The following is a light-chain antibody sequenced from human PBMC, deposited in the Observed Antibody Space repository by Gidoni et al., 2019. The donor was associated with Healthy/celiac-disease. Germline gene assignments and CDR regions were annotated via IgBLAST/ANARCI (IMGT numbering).Light chain of an antibody. Sequence: EIVLTQSPATLSLSPGERATLSCRASQSVSSYLAWYQQKPGQAPRLLIYYASNRAPGIPARFRGSGSGKDFTLTISRPEPEDFAVYFWQQRSNWPTLGQGTRLEIK. CDR1: QSVSSY. J-gene: IGKJ5*01. V-gene: IGKV3-11*01. CDR3: QQRSNWPT. CDR2: YAS.